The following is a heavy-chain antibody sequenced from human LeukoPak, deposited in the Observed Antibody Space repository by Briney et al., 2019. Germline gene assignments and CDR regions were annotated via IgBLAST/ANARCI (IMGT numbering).Heavy chain of an antibody. Sequence: GGSLRLSCVGSGFTFSVHWVRQVPGKGLEWLTFIRHDGTDQHYADSVRGRFTISRDDSKNTVYLQMNSLRPEDTALYYCAKDGNWASVSWGQGTLVTVSS. J-gene: IGHJ5*02. CDR2: IRHDGTDQ. D-gene: IGHD7-27*01. V-gene: IGHV3-30*02. CDR3: AKDGNWASVS. CDR1: GFTFS.